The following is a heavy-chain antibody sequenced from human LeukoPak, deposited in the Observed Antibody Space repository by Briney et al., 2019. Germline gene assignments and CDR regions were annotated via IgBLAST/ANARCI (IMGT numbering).Heavy chain of an antibody. D-gene: IGHD2-2*01. CDR1: GFTFSSYS. J-gene: IGHJ5*02. V-gene: IGHV3-21*01. CDR3: ARARTYCSSTSCYHFDP. CDR2: ISSSSSYI. Sequence: GGSLRLSCAASGFTFSSYSMNWVRQAPGKGLEWVSSISSSSSYIYYADSVKGRFTISRDNAKNSLYLQMHSLRAEDTAVYYCARARTYCSSTSCYHFDPWGQGTLVTVSS.